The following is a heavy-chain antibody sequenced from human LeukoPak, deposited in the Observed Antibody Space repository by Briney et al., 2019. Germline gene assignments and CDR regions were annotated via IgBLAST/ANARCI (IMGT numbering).Heavy chain of an antibody. CDR3: ARDGSPIVLVPAATRPDYYYSMDV. V-gene: IGHV1-18*01. CDR2: ISAYNGNT. Sequence: ASVKVSCKASGYTFTSYGINWVRQAPGQGLEWMGWISAYNGNTNYAQKLQGRVTMTTDTSTSTAYMELRSLRSDDTAVYYCARDGSPIVLVPAATRPDYYYSMDVWGKATTVTVSS. D-gene: IGHD2-2*01. J-gene: IGHJ6*03. CDR1: GYTFTSYG.